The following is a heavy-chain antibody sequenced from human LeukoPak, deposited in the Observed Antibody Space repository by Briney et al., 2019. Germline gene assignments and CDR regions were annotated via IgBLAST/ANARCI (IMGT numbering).Heavy chain of an antibody. V-gene: IGHV4-34*01. CDR3: ARRLVENWFDP. D-gene: IGHD3-10*01. J-gene: IGHJ5*02. CDR1: GGSFSGYY. CDR2: INHSGST. Sequence: QPSETLSLTCAVYGGSFSGYYWSWIRQPPGKGLEWIGEINHSGSTNYNPSLKSRVTISVDTSKNQFSLKLSSVTAADTAVYYCARRLVENWFDPWGQGTLVTVSS.